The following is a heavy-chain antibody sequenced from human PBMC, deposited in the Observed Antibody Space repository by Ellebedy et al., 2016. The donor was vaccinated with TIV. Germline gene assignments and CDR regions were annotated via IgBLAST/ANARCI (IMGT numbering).Heavy chain of an antibody. J-gene: IGHJ4*02. CDR1: GGSISRYY. CDR2: IYYSGST. Sequence: MPSETLSLTCTVSGGSISRYYWRWIRQPPGKGLEWIGYIYYSGSTNYNPSLKSRVTISVDTSQNQFSLKLSSVTAADTAVYYCARGSGSFDYWGQGTLVTVSS. D-gene: IGHD3-3*01. V-gene: IGHV4-59*12. CDR3: ARGSGSFDY.